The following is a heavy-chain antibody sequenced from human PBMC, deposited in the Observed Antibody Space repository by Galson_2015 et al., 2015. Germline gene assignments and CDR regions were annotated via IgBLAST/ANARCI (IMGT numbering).Heavy chain of an antibody. D-gene: IGHD3-16*02. Sequence: SLRLSCAASGFTFSSYAMSWVRQAPGKGLEWVSAISGSGGSTYYADSVKGRFTISRDNSKNTLYLQMNSLRAEDTAVYYCAKDQTMITFGGVIVSPSPNFDYWGQGTLVTVSS. CDR2: ISGSGGST. J-gene: IGHJ4*02. CDR3: AKDQTMITFGGVIVSPSPNFDY. CDR1: GFTFSSYA. V-gene: IGHV3-23*01.